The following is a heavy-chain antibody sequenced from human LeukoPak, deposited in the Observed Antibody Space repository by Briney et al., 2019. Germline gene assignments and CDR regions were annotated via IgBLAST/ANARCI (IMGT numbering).Heavy chain of an antibody. CDR1: GDSISGYY. Sequence: SETLSLTCTVSGDSISGYYWSWLRQPAGKGLEWIGRIYTSGSTNYNPSLKSRLTMSVDTSKNQFSLRLSSVTAADTAVYYCARERYCGGGSCYSNLLDSWGQGTLVTVSS. D-gene: IGHD2-15*01. CDR3: ARERYCGGGSCYSNLLDS. CDR2: IYTSGST. J-gene: IGHJ4*02. V-gene: IGHV4-4*07.